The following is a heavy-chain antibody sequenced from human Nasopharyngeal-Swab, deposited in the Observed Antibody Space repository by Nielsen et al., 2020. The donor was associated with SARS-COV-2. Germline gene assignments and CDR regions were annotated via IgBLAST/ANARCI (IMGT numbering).Heavy chain of an antibody. CDR3: ARVWVLGTIFGVVGPGDGMDV. CDR1: GGSISSSSYY. J-gene: IGHJ6*02. Sequence: SETLSLTCTVSGGSISSSSYYWGWIRQPPGKGLEWIGSIYYSGSTYYNSSLKSRVTISVDTSKNQFSLKLSSVTAADTAVYYCARVWVLGTIFGVVGPGDGMDVWGQGTTVTVSS. D-gene: IGHD3-3*01. V-gene: IGHV4-39*01. CDR2: IYYSGST.